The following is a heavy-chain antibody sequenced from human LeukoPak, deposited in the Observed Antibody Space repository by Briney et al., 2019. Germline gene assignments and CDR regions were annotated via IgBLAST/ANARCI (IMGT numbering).Heavy chain of an antibody. CDR2: IRYDGINK. Sequence: GGSLRLSCAASGFTFSTHGMHWVRQAPGKGLGWVAFIRYDGINKYYADSVKGRFTIPRDSFKNTLYLQMNSLRPEDTAVYYCAKEGDYYGSGSYRDGFDIWGQGTRATVPS. V-gene: IGHV3-30*02. CDR3: AKEGDYYGSGSYRDGFDI. CDR1: GFTFSTHG. D-gene: IGHD3-10*01. J-gene: IGHJ3*02.